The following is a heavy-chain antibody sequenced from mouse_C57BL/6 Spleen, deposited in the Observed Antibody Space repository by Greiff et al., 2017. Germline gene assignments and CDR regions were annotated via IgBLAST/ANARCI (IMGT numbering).Heavy chain of an antibody. CDR3: ARIYYGNYLYYFDY. J-gene: IGHJ2*01. CDR1: GYTFTDYN. Sequence: VQLQQSGPELVKPGASVKIPCKASGYTFTDYNMDWVKQSHGKSLEWIGDINPNNGGTIYNQKFKGKATLTVDKSSSTAYMELRSLTSEDTAVYYCARIYYGNYLYYFDYWGQGTTLTVSS. D-gene: IGHD2-1*01. CDR2: INPNNGGT. V-gene: IGHV1-18*01.